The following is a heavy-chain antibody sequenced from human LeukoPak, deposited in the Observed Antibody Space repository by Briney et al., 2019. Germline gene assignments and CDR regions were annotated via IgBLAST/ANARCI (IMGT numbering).Heavy chain of an antibody. J-gene: IGHJ6*03. CDR3: ARESQYSSGWPNYYYYYMDV. Sequence: GASVKVSCKVSGYTLTELSMHWVRQAPGKGLEWMGGFDPEDGETIYAQKFQGRVTMTEDTSTDTAYMELSSLRSDDTAVYYCARESQYSSGWPNYYYYYMDVWGKGTTVTVSS. CDR1: GYTLTELS. D-gene: IGHD6-19*01. CDR2: FDPEDGET. V-gene: IGHV1-24*01.